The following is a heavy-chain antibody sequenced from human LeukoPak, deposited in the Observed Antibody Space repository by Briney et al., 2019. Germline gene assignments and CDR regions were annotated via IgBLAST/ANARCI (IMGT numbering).Heavy chain of an antibody. CDR2: LSRTIIYI. CDR3: ARVAAGAEAHTLHYHYMDV. D-gene: IGHD6-13*01. J-gene: IGHJ6*03. CDR1: VFTLSVYS. Sequence: GGSLRLSCADSVFTLSVYSVSWVREAPGEGLGCVSSLSRTIIYIYYADSVRGRFTISRDNAENSLYLQINSLGVEDTAVYSCARVAAGAEAHTLHYHYMDVWGKGTTVTVSS. V-gene: IGHV3-21*01.